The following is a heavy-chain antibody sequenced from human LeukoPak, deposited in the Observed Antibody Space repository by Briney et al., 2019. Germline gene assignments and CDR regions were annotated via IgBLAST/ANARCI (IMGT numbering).Heavy chain of an antibody. J-gene: IGHJ4*02. V-gene: IGHV3-11*01. Sequence: GGSLRLSCAASGFTFSDYYMSWIRQAPGKGLEWVSYISSSGSTIYYADSVKGRFTISRDNAKNSLYLQMNSLRAEDTAVYYCARDRARDTAMVPLDYWGQGTLVTVSS. CDR1: GFTFSDYY. CDR2: ISSSGSTI. CDR3: ARDRARDTAMVPLDY. D-gene: IGHD5-18*01.